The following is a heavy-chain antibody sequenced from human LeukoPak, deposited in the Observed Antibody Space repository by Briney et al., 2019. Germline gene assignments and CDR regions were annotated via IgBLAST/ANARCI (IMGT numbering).Heavy chain of an antibody. D-gene: IGHD6-19*01. CDR1: GXTFSSLA. V-gene: IGHV3-64*04. CDR2: ISPNGGST. CDR3: AKTHTSGWAFDY. Sequence: GGSLRLSCSASGXTFSSLAMHWVRQAPGKGLEYVSGISPNGGSTNYADSVKARFSISRDNSKNTLYLQMNSLRAEDTAVYYCAKTHTSGWAFDYWGQGTLVTVSS. J-gene: IGHJ4*02.